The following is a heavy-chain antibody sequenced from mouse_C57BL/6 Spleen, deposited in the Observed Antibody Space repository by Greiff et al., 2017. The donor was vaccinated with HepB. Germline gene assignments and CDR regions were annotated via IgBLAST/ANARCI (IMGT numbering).Heavy chain of an antibody. J-gene: IGHJ4*01. CDR2: IYPGDGDT. Sequence: VQLQQSGAELVKPGASVKISCKASGYAFSSYWMNWVKQRPGKGLEWIGQIYPGDGDTNYNGKFKGKATLTADKSSSTAYMQLSSLTSEDSAVYFCARPQKDSNYIYYAMDYWGQGTSVTVSS. D-gene: IGHD2-5*01. CDR3: ARPQKDSNYIYYAMDY. V-gene: IGHV1-80*01. CDR1: GYAFSSYW.